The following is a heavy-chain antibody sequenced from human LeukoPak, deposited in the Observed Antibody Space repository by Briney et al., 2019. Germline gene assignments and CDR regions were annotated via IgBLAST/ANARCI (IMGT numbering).Heavy chain of an antibody. CDR1: GFTFSRYK. V-gene: IGHV3-21*01. CDR2: STTSSNYI. CDR3: ATAPLNGSWYDY. D-gene: IGHD6-13*01. J-gene: IGHJ4*02. Sequence: PGGSLRLSCAASGFTFSRYKMNWVSQAEGKGLECVSSSTTSSNYISSADSVKGGFTISRDNTNTSLYLQMNSLRAEDTAVYYCATAPLNGSWYDYWGQGTLITVSS.